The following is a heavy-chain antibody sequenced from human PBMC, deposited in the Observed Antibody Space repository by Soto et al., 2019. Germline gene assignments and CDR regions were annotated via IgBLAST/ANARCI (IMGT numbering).Heavy chain of an antibody. Sequence: QVQLQESGPGLVKPSETLSLTCTVSGGSISSYYWSWIRQPPGKGLEWIGYIYYSGSTNYNPSLKNRVTISVDTSKNQFSLKLSSVTAADTAVYYCAGRASRYYYDSSGYFDYWGQGTLVTVSS. V-gene: IGHV4-59*01. J-gene: IGHJ4*02. CDR2: IYYSGST. D-gene: IGHD3-22*01. CDR1: GGSISSYY. CDR3: AGRASRYYYDSSGYFDY.